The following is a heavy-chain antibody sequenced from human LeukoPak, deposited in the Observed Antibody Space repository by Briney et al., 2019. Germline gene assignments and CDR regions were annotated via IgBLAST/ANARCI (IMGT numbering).Heavy chain of an antibody. Sequence: GGSLRLSCAASGFTFSNYGLHWVRQAPGKGLEWVAIIWYDGSNKYYGDSVRGRFTISRDNSNNTLYLQMNSLRAEDTAVYYCARDLHYYGSGSYYQSYNWFDPWGQGTLVTVSS. D-gene: IGHD3-10*01. CDR2: IWYDGSNK. CDR1: GFTFSNYG. V-gene: IGHV3-30*02. CDR3: ARDLHYYGSGSYYQSYNWFDP. J-gene: IGHJ5*02.